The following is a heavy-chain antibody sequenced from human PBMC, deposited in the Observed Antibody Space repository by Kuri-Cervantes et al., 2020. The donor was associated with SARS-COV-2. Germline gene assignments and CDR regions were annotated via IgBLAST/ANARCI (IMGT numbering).Heavy chain of an antibody. Sequence: ASVPVSCKTSGYTFTSEDINWVRQAPGQGLEWMGWISAYNGNTNYAQKLQGRVTMTKATSTSKAYLELRSRSSDATAVYYCARGGGQLGYYYYGMHVWAQGTTVTVSS. V-gene: IGHV1-18*01. CDR1: GYTFTSED. CDR3: ARGGGQLGYYYYGMHV. D-gene: IGHD1-1*01. CDR2: ISAYNGNT. J-gene: IGHJ6*02.